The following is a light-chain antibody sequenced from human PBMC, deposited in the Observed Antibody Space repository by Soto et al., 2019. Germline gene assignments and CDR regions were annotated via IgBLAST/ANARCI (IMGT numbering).Light chain of an antibody. CDR2: AAS. CDR1: QGISSY. CDR3: QQYYSYPPT. Sequence: AIGLTQSPSSLCASIGDRVTITCRTSQGISSYLAWYQQKPGKAPKLLIYAASTLQSGVPSRFSGSGSGTDFTLTISCLQSEDFATYYCQQYYSYPPTFGQGTKV. J-gene: IGKJ1*01. V-gene: IGKV1-8*01.